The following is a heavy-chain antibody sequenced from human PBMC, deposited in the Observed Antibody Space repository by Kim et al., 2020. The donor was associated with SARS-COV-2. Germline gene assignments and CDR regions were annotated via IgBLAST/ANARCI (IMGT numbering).Heavy chain of an antibody. Sequence: GGSLRLSCAASGFTVSSNYMSWVRQAPGKGLEWVSVIYSGGSTYYADSVKGRFTISRDNSKNTLYLQMNSLRAEDTAVYYCMGTYRSYYYGMDVWGQGTTVTVSS. J-gene: IGHJ6*02. CDR2: IYSGGST. CDR1: GFTVSSNY. CDR3: MGTYRSYYYGMDV. D-gene: IGHD1-26*01. V-gene: IGHV3-66*01.